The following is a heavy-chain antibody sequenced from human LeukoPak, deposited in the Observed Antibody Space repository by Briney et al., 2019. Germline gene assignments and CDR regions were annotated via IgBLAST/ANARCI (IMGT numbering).Heavy chain of an antibody. CDR3: AREASGRYRGYNSPGHPRGGLVY. CDR2: INHSGST. Sequence: PSETLSLTCAVYGGSFSGYYWSWIRQPPGKGLEWIGEINHSGSTNYNPSLKSRVTISVDTSKNQFSLKLSSVTAADTAVYYCAREASGRYRGYNSPGHPRGGLVYWGQGTLVTVSS. D-gene: IGHD5-18*01. J-gene: IGHJ4*02. CDR1: GGSFSGYY. V-gene: IGHV4-34*01.